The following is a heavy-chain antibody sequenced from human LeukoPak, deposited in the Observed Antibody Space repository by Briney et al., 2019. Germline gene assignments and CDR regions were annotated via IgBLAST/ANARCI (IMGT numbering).Heavy chain of an antibody. D-gene: IGHD3-22*01. CDR3: ARDLDSMIVVVMGAFDI. CDR1: GFTFSSYA. V-gene: IGHV3-30*04. Sequence: GGSLRLSCAASGFTFSSYAMHWVRQAPGKGLEWVAVISYDGSNKYYADSVKGRFTISRDNSKNTLYLQMNSLRAEDTAVYYCARDLDSMIVVVMGAFDIWGQGTMVTVSS. J-gene: IGHJ3*02. CDR2: ISYDGSNK.